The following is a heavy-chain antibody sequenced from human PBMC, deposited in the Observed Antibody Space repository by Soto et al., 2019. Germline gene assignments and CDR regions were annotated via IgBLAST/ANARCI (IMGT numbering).Heavy chain of an antibody. J-gene: IGHJ6*02. D-gene: IGHD3-22*01. CDR2: IYYSGST. Sequence: SETLSLTCTVSGGSISSSSHYWGWIRQPPGKGLEWIASIYYSGSTYYNPSLKSRVSISVDTSKNQFSLKLSSVTAADTAVYYCARQSYDSSGYYYSGYGMDVWGQGTMVTVSS. V-gene: IGHV4-39*01. CDR1: GGSISSSSHY. CDR3: ARQSYDSSGYYYSGYGMDV.